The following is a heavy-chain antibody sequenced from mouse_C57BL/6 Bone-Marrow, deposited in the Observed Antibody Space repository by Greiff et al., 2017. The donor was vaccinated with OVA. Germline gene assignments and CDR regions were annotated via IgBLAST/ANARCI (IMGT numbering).Heavy chain of an antibody. D-gene: IGHD2-1*01. J-gene: IGHJ3*01. CDR1: GFTFSNYW. V-gene: IGHV6-3*01. CDR3: TGGYGNYGAY. CDR2: IRLKSDNYST. Sequence: EVKLEESGGGLVQPGGSMKLSCVASGFTFSNYWMNWVRQSPEKGLEWVAQIRLKSDNYSTHYAESVKGRFTISRDDSKSSVYLQMNNLRAEDTGIYYCTGGYGNYGAYWGQGTLVTVSA.